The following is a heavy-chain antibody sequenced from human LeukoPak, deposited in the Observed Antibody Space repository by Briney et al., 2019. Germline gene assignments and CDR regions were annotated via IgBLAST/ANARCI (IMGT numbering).Heavy chain of an antibody. V-gene: IGHV1-24*01. J-gene: IGHJ4*02. CDR2: FDPEDGET. CDR1: GYTLTELS. Sequence: GASVTVSCKVSGYTLTELSMHWVRQAPGKGLEWMGGFDPEDGETIYAQKLQGRVTMTEDTSTDTAYMELSSLRSEDTAVYYCATSGDCSGGSRYSTLGYWGQGTLVTVSS. D-gene: IGHD2-15*01. CDR3: ATSGDCSGGSRYSTLGY.